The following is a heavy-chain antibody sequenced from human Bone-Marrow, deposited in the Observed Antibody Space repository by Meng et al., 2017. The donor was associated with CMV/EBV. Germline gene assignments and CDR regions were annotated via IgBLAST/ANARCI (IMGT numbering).Heavy chain of an antibody. CDR1: GFTFDDYG. CDR2: INWNGDTT. D-gene: IGHD2-2*01. Sequence: GESLKISCAASGFTFDDYGMSWVRQAPGKGLEWVSAINWNGDTTGYADSVKGRFTISRDNAKNSLYLLMDSLRAEDTALYYCARVSYQLLPTYYYYGMDVWGQGTTVTVSS. V-gene: IGHV3-20*04. CDR3: ARVSYQLLPTYYYYGMDV. J-gene: IGHJ6*02.